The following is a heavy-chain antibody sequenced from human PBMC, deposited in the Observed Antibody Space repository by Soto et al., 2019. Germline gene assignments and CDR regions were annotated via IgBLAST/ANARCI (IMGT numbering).Heavy chain of an antibody. V-gene: IGHV3-48*03. CDR2: ISYSGSTK. CDR1: GFTFGSYE. Sequence: GGSLRLSCAASGFTFGSYEMNWVRQAPGKGLEWVSYISYSGSTKDYADSVKGRFTISRDNAKNSLYLQMSSLRAEDTAVYYCARDYVGHYVRAFDYWGQGILVTVSS. CDR3: ARDYVGHYVRAFDY. J-gene: IGHJ4*02. D-gene: IGHD3-10*02.